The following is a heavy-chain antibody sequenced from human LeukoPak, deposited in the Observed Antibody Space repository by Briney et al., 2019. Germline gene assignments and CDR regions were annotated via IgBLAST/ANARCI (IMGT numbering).Heavy chain of an antibody. Sequence: PSETLSLTCAVYGGSFSGYYWSWIRQPPGKGLEWIGEINHSGSTNYNPSLKSRVTISVDTSKNQFSLKLSSVTAADTAVYYCAKSPKVGSMVQPWYFDLWGRGTLVTVSS. V-gene: IGHV4-34*01. CDR3: AKSPKVGSMVQPWYFDL. CDR2: INHSGST. CDR1: GGSFSGYY. J-gene: IGHJ2*01. D-gene: IGHD3-10*01.